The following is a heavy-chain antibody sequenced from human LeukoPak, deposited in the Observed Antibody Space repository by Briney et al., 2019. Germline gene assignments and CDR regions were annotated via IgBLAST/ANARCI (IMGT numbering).Heavy chain of an antibody. D-gene: IGHD2-21*02. CDR3: ARSMVTPYHFDY. V-gene: IGHV3-53*01. J-gene: IGHJ4*02. Sequence: GGSLRLSFAASGFLVSSNYLSWVRQAPGKGLEWVSSIYAGGSTYYADSVKGRFIISRDNSKNTVYLPMNSLRVEDTAVYYCARSMVTPYHFDYWGQGTLVTVSS. CDR2: IYAGGST. CDR1: GFLVSSNY.